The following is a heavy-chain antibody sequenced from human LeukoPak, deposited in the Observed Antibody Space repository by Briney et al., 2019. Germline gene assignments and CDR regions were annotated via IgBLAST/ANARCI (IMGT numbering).Heavy chain of an antibody. CDR3: ASPYCSGGSCHFDY. J-gene: IGHJ4*02. CDR2: INHSGST. D-gene: IGHD2-15*01. V-gene: IGHV4-39*07. Sequence: SETLSLTCSVSGGSISSSTFYWGWIRQPPGKGLEWIGEINHSGSTNYNPSLKSRVTISVDTSKNQFSLKLSSVTAADTAVYYCASPYCSGGSCHFDYWGQGTLVTVSS. CDR1: GGSISSSTFY.